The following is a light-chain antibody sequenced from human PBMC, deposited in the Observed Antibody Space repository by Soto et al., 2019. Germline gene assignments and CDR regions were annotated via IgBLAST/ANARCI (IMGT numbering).Light chain of an antibody. CDR3: SSYATPSTVV. V-gene: IGLV2-14*03. CDR1: TSDVGASTY. J-gene: IGLJ2*01. Sequence: QAVVTQPASVSGFPGQSITISCTGTTSDVGASTYVCWYQQHPGQAPKLIIYDVTQRPSGTSARFSGSKSGNTASLTISGLQAADEADYYCSSYATPSTVVFGGGTKLTVL. CDR2: DVT.